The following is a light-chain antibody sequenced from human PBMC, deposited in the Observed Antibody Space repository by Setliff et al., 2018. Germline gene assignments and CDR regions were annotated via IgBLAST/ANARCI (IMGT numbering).Light chain of an antibody. CDR2: AVS. V-gene: IGLV2-8*01. Sequence: QSALTQPPSASGSPGQSVTISCTGTSSDVGGYNYVSWYQQHPGKAPKLMIYAVSKRPSSVPDRFSGSKSGSTASLTVSGLQAEDEADYYCSSYAGGNTYVLFGGGTKVTVL. CDR3: SSYAGGNTYVL. CDR1: SSDVGGYNY. J-gene: IGLJ2*01.